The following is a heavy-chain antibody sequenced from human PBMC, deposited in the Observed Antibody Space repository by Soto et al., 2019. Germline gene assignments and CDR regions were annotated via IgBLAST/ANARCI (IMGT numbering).Heavy chain of an antibody. CDR3: ARVKRCKDVVRFLEWVGCGMDV. CDR2: INPSGGST. Sequence: QVQLVQSGAEVKKPGASVKVSCKASGYTFTSYYMHWVRQAPGQGLEWMGIINPSGGSTSYAQKLQGRVTVTEDTYTITVYMELSSLRSEDTAVYYCARVKRCKDVVRFLEWVGCGMDVWGQGTTVTVSS. J-gene: IGHJ6*02. V-gene: IGHV1-46*04. D-gene: IGHD3-3*01. CDR1: GYTFTSYY.